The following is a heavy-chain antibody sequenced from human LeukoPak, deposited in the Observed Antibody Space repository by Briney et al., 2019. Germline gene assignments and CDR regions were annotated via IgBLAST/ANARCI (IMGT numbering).Heavy chain of an antibody. J-gene: IGHJ4*02. D-gene: IGHD6-6*01. Sequence: PGGSLRLSCAASGFTVSSNYMSWVRQAPGKGLAWVSVIYSGGSTYYADSVNGRFTISRDNSKNTLYLQMNSLRAEDTAVYYCARDGSSSPGFDYWGQGTLVTVSS. CDR2: IYSGGST. CDR3: ARDGSSSPGFDY. V-gene: IGHV3-53*01. CDR1: GFTVSSNY.